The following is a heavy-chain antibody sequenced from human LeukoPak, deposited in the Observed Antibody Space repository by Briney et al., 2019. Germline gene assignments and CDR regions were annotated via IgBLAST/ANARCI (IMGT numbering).Heavy chain of an antibody. V-gene: IGHV4-59*01. D-gene: IGHD6-13*01. CDR2: IYYSGST. Sequence: SETLSLTCTVSGGSLSSYYWSWIRQPPGKGLEWIGYIYYSGSTNYNPSLKSRVTISVDTSKNQFSLKLSSVTAADTAVYYCARGSSGIAAAPIYYYYYYMDVWGKGTTVTVSS. J-gene: IGHJ6*03. CDR1: GGSLSSYY. CDR3: ARGSSGIAAAPIYYYYYYMDV.